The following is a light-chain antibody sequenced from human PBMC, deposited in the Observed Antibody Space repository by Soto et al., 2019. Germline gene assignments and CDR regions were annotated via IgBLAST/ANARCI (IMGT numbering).Light chain of an antibody. CDR2: GAF. CDR3: QQRNIWPPVT. Sequence: EIVMTQSPATLSVSTGERATLSCRASPSVTNYLAWYQQKPGQPPRLLIYGAFNRAAGIPARFSGSGSGTDFTLTISSLEPEDSAVYYCQQRNIWPPVTFGQGTKVDI. V-gene: IGKV3-11*01. J-gene: IGKJ1*01. CDR1: PSVTNY.